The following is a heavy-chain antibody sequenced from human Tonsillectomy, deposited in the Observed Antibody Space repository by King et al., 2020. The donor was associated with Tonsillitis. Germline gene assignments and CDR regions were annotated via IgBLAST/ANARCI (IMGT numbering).Heavy chain of an antibody. CDR1: GGSFSGYY. CDR2: INHRGST. Sequence: VQLQQWGAGLLKPSETLSLTCAVYGGSFSGYYWSWIRQPPGKGLEWIGEINHRGSTNYNPSLKSRVTISVDTSKNQFSLKLSSVTAADTAVYYCARATYAFLSGYDINWFDPWGQGTLVTVSS. D-gene: IGHD3-3*01. V-gene: IGHV4-34*01. CDR3: ARATYAFLSGYDINWFDP. J-gene: IGHJ5*02.